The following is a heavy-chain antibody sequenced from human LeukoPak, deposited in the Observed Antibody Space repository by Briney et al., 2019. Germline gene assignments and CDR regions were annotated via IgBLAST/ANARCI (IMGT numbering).Heavy chain of an antibody. V-gene: IGHV3-74*01. J-gene: IGHJ6*02. Sequence: PGGSLRLSCTVSGFTLSSYWMHWVRQAPGKGLVWVSRINSDGSSTSYADSVKGRFTISRDNAKNTLYLQMNSLRAEDTAVYYCARRSTGYGMDVWGQGTTVTVSS. CDR3: ARRSTGYGMDV. CDR2: INSDGSST. CDR1: GFTLSSYW. D-gene: IGHD2-8*02.